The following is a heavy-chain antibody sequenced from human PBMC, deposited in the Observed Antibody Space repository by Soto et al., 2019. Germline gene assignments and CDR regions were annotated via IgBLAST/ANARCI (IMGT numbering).Heavy chain of an antibody. CDR3: ARGPAILNP. V-gene: IGHV6-1*01. CDR1: GDSVSSNSAA. CDR2: TYYMSKWYS. J-gene: IGHJ5*02. Sequence: SQTLSLTCAISGDSVSSNSAAWSWIRQSPSRGLEWLGMTYYMSKWYSVSAVSVKSRATIKPDTSKNQFSLQLNSATPEDSGVYYCARGPAILNPWGQGSQVTVSS.